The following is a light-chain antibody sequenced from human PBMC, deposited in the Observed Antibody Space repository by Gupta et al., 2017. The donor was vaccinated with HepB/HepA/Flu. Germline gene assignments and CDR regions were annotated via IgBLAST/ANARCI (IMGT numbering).Light chain of an antibody. CDR1: SSDVGGYNS. Sequence: QSALTQPASVSGSPGQSITISCPGTSSDVGGYNSVSWYQQHPGKAPKLMIYDVSNRPSGVSNRFSGSKSGNTASLTISGLQPEDEADYYCSSYTSSSTLVVFGGGTKLTVL. CDR2: DVS. J-gene: IGLJ2*01. CDR3: SSYTSSSTLVV. V-gene: IGLV2-14*03.